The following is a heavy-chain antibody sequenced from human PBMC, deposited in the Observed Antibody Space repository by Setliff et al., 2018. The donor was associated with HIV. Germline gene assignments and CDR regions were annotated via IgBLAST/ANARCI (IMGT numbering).Heavy chain of an antibody. CDR2: IFYKGST. V-gene: IGHV4-31*03. J-gene: IGHJ6*03. Sequence: SETLSLTCTVSGGSISTGDYYWAWIRHYPGKGLEWIGYIFYKGSTFYNPSLKSRVSISVLRSTDQFFLRLNSVTAADTAVYYCVRTNYYYYMDVWGKGTTVTVSS. CDR3: VRTNYYYYMDV. CDR1: GGSISTGDYY.